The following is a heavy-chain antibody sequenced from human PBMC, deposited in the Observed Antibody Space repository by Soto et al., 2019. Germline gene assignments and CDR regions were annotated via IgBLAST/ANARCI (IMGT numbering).Heavy chain of an antibody. D-gene: IGHD3-3*01. Sequence: GGSLRLSCTASGFTFGDYAMSWFRQAPGKGLEWVGFIRSKAYGGTTEYAASVKGRFTISRDDSKSIAYLQMNSLKTEDTAVYYCTRYVLRFLEWLSHSYFDYWGQGTLVTVSS. CDR3: TRYVLRFLEWLSHSYFDY. J-gene: IGHJ4*02. V-gene: IGHV3-49*03. CDR2: IRSKAYGGTT. CDR1: GFTFGDYA.